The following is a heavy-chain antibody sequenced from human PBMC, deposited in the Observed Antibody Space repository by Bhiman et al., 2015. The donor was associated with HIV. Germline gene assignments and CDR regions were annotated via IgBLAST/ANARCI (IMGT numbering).Heavy chain of an antibody. Sequence: EVQLVESGGGLVQPGRSLRLSCAASGFTFHDYAMHWVRQAPGKGLEWVSGISWNSGSIGYADSVKGRFTISRDNAKNSLYLQMNSLRAEDTALYYCARGVRYSSSWYGDYWGQGTLVTVSS. CDR2: ISWNSGSI. CDR3: ARGVRYSSSWYGDY. J-gene: IGHJ4*02. CDR1: GFTFHDYA. V-gene: IGHV3-9*01. D-gene: IGHD6-13*01.